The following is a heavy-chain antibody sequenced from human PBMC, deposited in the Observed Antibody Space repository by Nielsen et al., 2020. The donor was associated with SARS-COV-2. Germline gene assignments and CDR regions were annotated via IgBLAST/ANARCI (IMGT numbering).Heavy chain of an antibody. CDR3: AKGTRPRYCSSTSCYTKYYYAMDV. Sequence: WIRQPPGKGLEWVSAISGSGSSIYYADSVKGRFTISRDNSKNMFYLQMNSLRAEDTAVYYCAKGTRPRYCSSTSCYTKYYYAMDVWGQGTTVTVSS. V-gene: IGHV3-23*01. D-gene: IGHD2-2*02. J-gene: IGHJ6*02. CDR2: ISGSGSSI.